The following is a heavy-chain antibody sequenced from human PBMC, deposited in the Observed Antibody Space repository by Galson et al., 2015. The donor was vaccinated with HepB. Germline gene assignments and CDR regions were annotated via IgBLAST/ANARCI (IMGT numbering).Heavy chain of an antibody. CDR2: INPSGTT. D-gene: IGHD2-2*01. CDR1: GGSLSGFY. Sequence: LSLTCAVYGGSLSGFYWSWIRQSPGKGLEWIGEINPSGTTNYSPSLKGRVNISPDTSKSQFSLNLSSVTAADTAVYYCARGRQGGAAIWGQGTLVTVSS. J-gene: IGHJ4*02. V-gene: IGHV4-34*01. CDR3: ARGRQGGAAI.